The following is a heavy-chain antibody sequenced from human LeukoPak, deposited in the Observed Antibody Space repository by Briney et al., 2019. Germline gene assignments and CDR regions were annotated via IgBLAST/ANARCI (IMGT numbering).Heavy chain of an antibody. CDR2: INHSGST. CDR1: GRSFSGYY. V-gene: IGHV4-34*01. CDR3: ASQTLPGLLWFGQFDP. J-gene: IGHJ5*02. Sequence: SETLSLTCAVYGRSFSGYYWSWIRQPPGKGLEWIGEINHSGSTNYNPPLKSRVTISVDTSKNQFSLKLSSVTAADTAVYYCASQTLPGLLWFGQFDPWGQGTLVTVSS. D-gene: IGHD3-10*01.